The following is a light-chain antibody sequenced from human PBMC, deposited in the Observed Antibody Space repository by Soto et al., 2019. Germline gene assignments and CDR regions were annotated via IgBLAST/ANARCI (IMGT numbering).Light chain of an antibody. CDR1: QFVSNS. V-gene: IGKV3-15*01. CDR3: QQSSNWPRT. Sequence: EIVMTQSPATLSVSPGERVTLSCRASQFVSNSLAWYQQRPGQPPRLLIYGASTRAAGISERFSGSGSGTEFTLTISSLRSEDFDVYYCQQSSNWPRTFVQGIKVDIK. CDR2: GAS. J-gene: IGKJ1*01.